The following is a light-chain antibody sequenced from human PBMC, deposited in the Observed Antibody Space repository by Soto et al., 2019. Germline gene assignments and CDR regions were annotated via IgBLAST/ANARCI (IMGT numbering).Light chain of an antibody. V-gene: IGKV4-1*01. CDR1: QSVFYSSNNKNY. CDR3: NQYYDTPPYT. CDR2: WAS. Sequence: DIVMTQSPDSLAVSLGERATINCKSSQSVFYSSNNKNYLAWYQQKPGQPPKLLIYWASTRESGVPDRFSGSGSGTDFALTISSLQAEDVAVYYCNQYYDTPPYTFGQGTKLEIK. J-gene: IGKJ2*01.